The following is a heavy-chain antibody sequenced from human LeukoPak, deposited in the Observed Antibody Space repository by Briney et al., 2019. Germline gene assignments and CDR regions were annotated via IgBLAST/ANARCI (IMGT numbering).Heavy chain of an antibody. CDR3: ASAPLGSTRP. J-gene: IGHJ5*02. Sequence: PGGSLRLSCAASGFTFSKHWMTWVRQAPGKGLEWVSSISSSSSSINYADSLKGRFTISRDNAKNSLYLQMNSPRAEDTAVYYCASAPLGSTRPWGQGTLVTVSS. D-gene: IGHD1-26*01. CDR2: ISSSSSSI. V-gene: IGHV3-21*01. CDR1: GFTFSKHW.